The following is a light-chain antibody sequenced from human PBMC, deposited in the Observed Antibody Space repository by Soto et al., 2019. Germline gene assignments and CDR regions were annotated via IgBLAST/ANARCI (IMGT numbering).Light chain of an antibody. CDR1: QSVTSTY. CDR3: QQYNEWPPMYT. V-gene: IGKV3-15*01. Sequence: EIVLTQSPGTLSLSPGERATLSCRASQSVTSTYLAWYQQKPGQAPRLLIYGASSRATGIPVRFSGCGSGTEFTLTISSLQSEDFAVYYCQQYNEWPPMYTFGQGTKVDNK. J-gene: IGKJ2*01. CDR2: GAS.